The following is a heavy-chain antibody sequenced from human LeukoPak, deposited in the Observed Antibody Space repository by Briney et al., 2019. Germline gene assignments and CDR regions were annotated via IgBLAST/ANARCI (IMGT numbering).Heavy chain of an antibody. Sequence: PGGSLRLSCAAPGFTFSSYWMSWVRQAPGKGLEWVANIKQDGSERYYVDSVKGRFTISRDNAKNSLYLQMNSLRAEDTAVYYCARAITYYYDNSGYSWGQGTLVTVSS. CDR3: ARAITYYYDNSGYS. J-gene: IGHJ4*02. CDR1: GFTFSSYW. CDR2: IKQDGSER. D-gene: IGHD3-22*01. V-gene: IGHV3-7*04.